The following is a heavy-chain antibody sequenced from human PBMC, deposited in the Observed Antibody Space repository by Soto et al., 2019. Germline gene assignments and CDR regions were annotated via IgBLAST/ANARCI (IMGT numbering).Heavy chain of an antibody. CDR3: ARRAGAVPGRIDF. J-gene: IGHJ4*02. CDR2: SYYTGST. D-gene: IGHD6-19*01. CDR1: GDSISSYN. Sequence: HVQLQESGPGLVKPSETLSLICTVSGDSISSYNWRWLRQPPGKGLEWIGFSYYTGSTNYNPSLKSRVTISVDTSKNQLSLKLSSVTAADTAVYYCARRAGAVPGRIDFWGQGTLVTVSS. V-gene: IGHV4-59*08.